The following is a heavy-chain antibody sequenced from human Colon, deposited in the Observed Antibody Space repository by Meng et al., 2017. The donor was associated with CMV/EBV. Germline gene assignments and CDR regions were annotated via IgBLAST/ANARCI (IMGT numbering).Heavy chain of an antibody. CDR1: GYTFTDYY. CDR3: AKLGNYYDTSGYTI. Sequence: ASVKVSCKSSGYTFTDYYIHWVRQAPGQGLEWMGWIDPKSGGTKYPQAFQGRVTMSSDTSMTTAYLDISGLRSDDTAVYYCAKLGNYYDTSGYTIWGQGTPVTVSS. J-gene: IGHJ4*02. D-gene: IGHD3-22*01. CDR2: IDPKSGGT. V-gene: IGHV1-2*02.